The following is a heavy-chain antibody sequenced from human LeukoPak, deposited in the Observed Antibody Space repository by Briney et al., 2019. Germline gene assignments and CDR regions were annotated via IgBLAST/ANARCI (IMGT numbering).Heavy chain of an antibody. CDR2: TFHSGHT. Sequence: SETLSLTCAVSGGSIRNNNWWSWVRQPPGKGLEWIGETFHSGHTNYNPSLKSRVAISVDKSKNHFYLNLTSVTAADTAVYYCAKLDRRSNLFDPWGQGTLVTVS. CDR1: GGSIRNNNW. CDR3: AKLDRRSNLFDP. J-gene: IGHJ5*02. V-gene: IGHV4-4*02. D-gene: IGHD1-1*01.